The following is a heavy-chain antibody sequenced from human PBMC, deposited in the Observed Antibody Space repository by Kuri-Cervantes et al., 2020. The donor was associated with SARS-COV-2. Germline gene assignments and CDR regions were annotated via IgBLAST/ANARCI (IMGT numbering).Heavy chain of an antibody. CDR1: GGTLRSYA. D-gene: IGHD3-22*01. V-gene: IGHV1-69*04. Sequence: SAKVSCKVSGGTLRSYAITWVRQAPGQGLEWMGRFIPMLDLTNYAPKFRDRVTISADKSTGTAYLELTSLRPDDTAVYYCARAATYYDTNGYWYWGQGTLVTVSS. CDR2: FIPMLDLT. J-gene: IGHJ4*02. CDR3: ARAATYYDTNGYWY.